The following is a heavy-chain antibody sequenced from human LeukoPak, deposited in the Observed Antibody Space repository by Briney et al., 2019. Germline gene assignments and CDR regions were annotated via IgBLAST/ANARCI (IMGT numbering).Heavy chain of an antibody. CDR3: ARRAKLRYFDY. Sequence: PSETLSLTCTVSGGSISSYYWSWIRQPPGKGLEWIGYIYYSGSTNYNPSLKSRVTISVDTSKNQFSLKLSSVTAADTAVYYCARRAKLRYFDYWGQGTLVTVSS. D-gene: IGHD1-7*01. V-gene: IGHV4-59*08. CDR1: GGSISSYY. CDR2: IYYSGST. J-gene: IGHJ4*02.